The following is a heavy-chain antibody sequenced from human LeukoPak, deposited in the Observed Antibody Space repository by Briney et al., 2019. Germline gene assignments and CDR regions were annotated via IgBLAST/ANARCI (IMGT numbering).Heavy chain of an antibody. Sequence: GGSLRLSCAASGFTFSSYAMSWVRQAPGEGLKWVSAVSGSGGTTFYADSVKGRFTISRDNSKNTLYLQMNSLRAEDTAVYYCAKGRYYTSGSDAFDIWGQGTMVTVSS. CDR1: GFTFSSYA. J-gene: IGHJ3*02. V-gene: IGHV3-23*01. D-gene: IGHD3-10*01. CDR2: VSGSGGTT. CDR3: AKGRYYTSGSDAFDI.